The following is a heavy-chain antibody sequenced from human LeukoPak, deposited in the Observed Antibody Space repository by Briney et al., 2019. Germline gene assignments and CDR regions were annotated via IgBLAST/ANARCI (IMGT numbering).Heavy chain of an antibody. CDR2: IKPDGGEK. D-gene: IGHD1-26*01. V-gene: IGHV3-7*03. CDR3: ARKATRRGYFDY. CDR1: GFTFSSYM. J-gene: IGHJ4*02. Sequence: GESLRLSCAAFGFTFSSYMMTWVRQAPGKGLEWVANIKPDGGEKFYVDSVKGRFTISRDNSKNTLYLQMNSLRAEDTAVYYCARKATRRGYFDYWGQGTLVTVSS.